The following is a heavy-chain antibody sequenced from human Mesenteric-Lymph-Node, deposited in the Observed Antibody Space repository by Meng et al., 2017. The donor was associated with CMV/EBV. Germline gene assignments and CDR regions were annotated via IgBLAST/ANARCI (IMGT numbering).Heavy chain of an antibody. V-gene: IGHV4-34*01. CDR1: SFRGHY. J-gene: IGHJ4*02. D-gene: IGHD2-2*01. CDR3: ARSKRYCSSTSCYGVYDY. Sequence: SFRGHYWTWIRQPPGKGLEWIGEINYTGSTNYNPSLKSRVTISVDTSKNQFSLKLSSVTAADTAVYYCARSKRYCSSTSCYGVYDYWGQGTLVTVSS. CDR2: INYTGST.